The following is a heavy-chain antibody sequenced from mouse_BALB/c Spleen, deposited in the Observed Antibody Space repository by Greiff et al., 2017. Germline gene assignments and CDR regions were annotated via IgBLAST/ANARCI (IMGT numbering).Heavy chain of an antibody. CDR1: GFTFSSFG. J-gene: IGHJ4*01. D-gene: IGHD3-3*01. CDR2: ISSGSSTI. V-gene: IGHV5-17*02. CDR3: ARGRDAYAMDY. Sequence: EVQLVESGGGLVQPGGSRKLSCAASGFTFSSFGMHWVRQAPEKGLEWVAYISSGSSTIYYADTVKGRFTISRDNPKNTLFLQMTSLRSEDTAMYYCARGRDAYAMDYWGQGTSVTVSS.